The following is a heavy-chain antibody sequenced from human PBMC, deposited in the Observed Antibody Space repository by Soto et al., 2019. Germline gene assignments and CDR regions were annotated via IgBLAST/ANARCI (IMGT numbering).Heavy chain of an antibody. J-gene: IGHJ6*02. Sequence: SETLSLTCAVYGGSFSGYYWSWIRQPPGKGLEWIGEIHHSGSTNYNPSLKSRVTISVDTSTNQFSRKLSSVTAAVTAGYYCARWAQYSSSSGYDYYGMDVWGQGTTVTVSS. CDR3: ARWAQYSSSSGYDYYGMDV. CDR2: IHHSGST. CDR1: GGSFSGYY. V-gene: IGHV4-34*01. D-gene: IGHD6-6*01.